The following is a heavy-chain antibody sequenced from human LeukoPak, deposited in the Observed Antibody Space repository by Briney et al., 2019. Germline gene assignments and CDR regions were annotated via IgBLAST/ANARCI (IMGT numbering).Heavy chain of an antibody. J-gene: IGHJ6*03. V-gene: IGHV4-61*08. CDR3: ARVEKTTVTPWPLAQKTYYYYMDV. CDR2: IYYSGST. CDR1: GGSISRGGYS. Sequence: PSETLSLTCAVSGGSISRGGYSWSWIRQPPGKGLEWIGYIYYSGSTNYNPSLKSRVTISVDTSKNQFSLKLSSVTAADTAVYYCARVEKTTVTPWPLAQKTYYYYMDVWGKGTTVTVSS. D-gene: IGHD4-17*01.